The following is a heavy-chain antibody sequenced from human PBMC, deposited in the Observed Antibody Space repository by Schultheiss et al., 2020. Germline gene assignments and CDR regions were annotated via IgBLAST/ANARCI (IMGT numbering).Heavy chain of an antibody. CDR2: IKQDGSEK. CDR3: ASVDTAKDGSYGMDV. Sequence: GESLKISCAASGFTVSSNYMSWVRQAPGKGLEWVANIKQDGSEKYYVDSVKGRFTISRDNAKNSLYLQMNSLRAEDTAVYYCASVDTAKDGSYGMDVWGQGTTVTVSS. V-gene: IGHV3-7*01. CDR1: GFTVSSNY. D-gene: IGHD5-18*01. J-gene: IGHJ6*02.